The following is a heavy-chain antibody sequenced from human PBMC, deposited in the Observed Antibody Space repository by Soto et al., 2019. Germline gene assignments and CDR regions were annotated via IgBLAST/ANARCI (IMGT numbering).Heavy chain of an antibody. CDR2: IWYDGSNK. CDR1: GFTFSSYG. Sequence: QVQLVESGGGVVQPGRSLRLSCAASGFTFSSYGMHWVRQAPGKGLEWVAVIWYDGSNKYYADSVKGRFTISRDNSKNTLYLQMNSLRAEDTAVYYCARDLFDPXXRXXGYYGMDVWGQGTTVTVSS. J-gene: IGHJ6*02. CDR3: ARDLFDPXXRXXGYYGMDV. V-gene: IGHV3-33*01.